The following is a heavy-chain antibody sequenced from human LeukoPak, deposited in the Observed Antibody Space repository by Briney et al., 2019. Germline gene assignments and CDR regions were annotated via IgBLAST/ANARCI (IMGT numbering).Heavy chain of an antibody. V-gene: IGHV4-4*07. CDR3: AGTSILLDYYYGMDV. D-gene: IGHD2/OR15-2a*01. Sequence: SETLSLTCTVSGGSISSYYWSWIRQPAGKGLEWIGRIYTSGSTNYNPSLKSRVTMSVDTSKNQFSLKLSSVTAADTAVYYCAGTSILLDYYYGMDVWGQGTTVTVSS. CDR1: GGSISSYY. J-gene: IGHJ6*02. CDR2: IYTSGST.